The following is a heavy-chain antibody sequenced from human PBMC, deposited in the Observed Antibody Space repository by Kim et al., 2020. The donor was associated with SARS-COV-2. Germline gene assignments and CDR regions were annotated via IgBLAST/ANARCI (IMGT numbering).Heavy chain of an antibody. CDR2: YN. V-gene: IGHV6-1*01. CDR3: ARSSARRFDY. D-gene: IGHD6-6*01. Sequence: YNDYAVSVKSRITINPATSKNQFSLPLNSVTPEDTAVYYCARSSARRFDYWGQGTLVTVSS. J-gene: IGHJ4*02.